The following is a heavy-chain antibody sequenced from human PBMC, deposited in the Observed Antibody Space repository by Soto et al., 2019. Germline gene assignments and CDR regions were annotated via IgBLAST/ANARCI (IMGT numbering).Heavy chain of an antibody. CDR3: ARSAGCSSTSCNYYYGRDV. Sequence: ESLRFPCKGYGYSFTSYWIGWVRQMPGHGVAWMGIIYPGDFDTRYSPSFKGHVTISADTSISTAYLQCSSLKASDTAMYYCARSAGCSSTSCNYYYGRDVWGQGTTVTVS. V-gene: IGHV5-51*01. CDR2: IYPGDFDT. D-gene: IGHD2-2*01. J-gene: IGHJ6*02. CDR1: GYSFTSYW.